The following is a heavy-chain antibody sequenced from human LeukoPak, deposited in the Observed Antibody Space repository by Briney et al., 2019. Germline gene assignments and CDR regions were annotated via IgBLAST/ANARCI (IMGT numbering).Heavy chain of an antibody. CDR3: AKDSGVYYGNAFDI. D-gene: IGHD2-8*01. CDR2: ISSSGSTI. V-gene: IGHV3-48*03. Sequence: PGGSLRLSCAASGFTFSSYEMNWVRQAPGKGLEWVSYISSSGSTIYYADSVKGRFTISRDNAKNSLYLQMNSLRAEDTAVYYCAKDSGVYYGNAFDIWGQGTMVTVSS. J-gene: IGHJ3*02. CDR1: GFTFSSYE.